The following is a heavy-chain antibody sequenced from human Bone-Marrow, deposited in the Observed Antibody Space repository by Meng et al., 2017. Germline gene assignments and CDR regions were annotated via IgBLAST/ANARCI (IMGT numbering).Heavy chain of an antibody. CDR2: IYWNDDK. CDR1: RFSLSTSGVG. J-gene: IGHJ5*02. D-gene: IGHD6-13*01. V-gene: IGHV2-5*01. Sequence: QITLKESCPTLVKPTQTLTLTCTFSRFSLSTSGVGVGWIRQPPGKALEWLALIYWNDDKRYSPSLKSRLTITKDTSKNQVVLTMTNMDPVDTATYYCAHDSYIAAADWFDPWGQGTLVTVSS. CDR3: AHDSYIAAADWFDP.